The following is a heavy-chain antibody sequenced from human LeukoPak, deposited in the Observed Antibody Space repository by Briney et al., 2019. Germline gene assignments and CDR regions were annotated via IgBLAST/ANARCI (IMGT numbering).Heavy chain of an antibody. D-gene: IGHD6-19*01. CDR2: ISGSGGST. V-gene: IGHV3-23*01. J-gene: IGHJ6*02. CDR1: GFTFSSYA. CDR3: AKGVGSGWTYYYYGMDV. Sequence: GGSLRLSCAASGFTFSSYAMSWVRQAPGKGLEWVSAISGSGGSTYYADSVKGRFTISRDNSENTLYLQMNSLRAEDTAVYYCAKGVGSGWTYYYYGMDVWGQGTTVTVSS.